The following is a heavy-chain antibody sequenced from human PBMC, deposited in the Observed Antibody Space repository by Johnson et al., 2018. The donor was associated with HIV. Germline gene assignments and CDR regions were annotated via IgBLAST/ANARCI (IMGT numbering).Heavy chain of an antibody. CDR1: GFTVSSNY. CDR2: IYIGGRS. D-gene: IGHD5-18*01. CDR3: AKVMGYIYGLYFDAFDI. Sequence: VQLVESGGGVVRPGGSLRLSCAASGFTVSSNYMSWVRQAPGKGLEWVSVIYIGGRSYYADSVTGRFTISRDNSKNTLYLQMNSLRAEDTAGYYCAKVMGYIYGLYFDAFDIWGQGTMVTVSS. V-gene: IGHV3-66*01. J-gene: IGHJ3*02.